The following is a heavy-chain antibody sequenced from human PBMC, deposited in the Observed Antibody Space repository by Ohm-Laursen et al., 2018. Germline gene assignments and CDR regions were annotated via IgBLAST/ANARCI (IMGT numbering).Heavy chain of an antibody. CDR1: GYTFTVNY. D-gene: IGHD3-9*01. V-gene: IGHV1-2*02. Sequence: SSVKVSCKASGYTFTVNYIHWVRQAPGQGLEWMGWINPNTGGTNYAQKFRGRVTMTRDTSITAAYMELSRLSSDDTAVYFCARVVSTLRYFDWLPEEYFDYWGQGTPVTVSS. CDR2: INPNTGGT. CDR3: ARVVSTLRYFDWLPEEYFDY. J-gene: IGHJ4*02.